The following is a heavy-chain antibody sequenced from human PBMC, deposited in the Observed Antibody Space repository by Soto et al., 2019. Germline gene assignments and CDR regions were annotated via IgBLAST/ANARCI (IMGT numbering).Heavy chain of an antibody. CDR1: GGSISSSSYY. CDR3: AKLPSVVVPAAINGFDP. CDR2: IYYSGST. V-gene: IGHV4-39*01. J-gene: IGHJ5*02. Sequence: QLQLQESGPGLVKPSETLSLTCTVSGGSISSSSYYWGWIRQPPGKGLEWIGSIYYSGSTYYNPSLKSRVTISVDTSNTQFSLKLSSVTAADTAVYYCAKLPSVVVPAAINGFDPWGQGTLVTVSS. D-gene: IGHD2-2*01.